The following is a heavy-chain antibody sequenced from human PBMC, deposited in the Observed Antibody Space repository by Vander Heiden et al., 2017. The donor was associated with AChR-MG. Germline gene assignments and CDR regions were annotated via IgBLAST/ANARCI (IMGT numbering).Heavy chain of an antibody. CDR1: GGSFSNFH. D-gene: IGHD6-19*01. CDR2: MIHSGDT. V-gene: IGHV4-34*01. CDR3: ARGRIAVAGTGLRYFDI. J-gene: IGHJ2*01. Sequence: QVQLQQWGAGPLKPSETLSLTCAVYGGSFSNFHWGWIRQPPGKGLEWIGEMIHSGDTNYNPSLKSRVTMSVDTSKDQFSLNLSSVTAADTGVYYCARGRIAVAGTGLRYFDIWGRGTLVTVSS.